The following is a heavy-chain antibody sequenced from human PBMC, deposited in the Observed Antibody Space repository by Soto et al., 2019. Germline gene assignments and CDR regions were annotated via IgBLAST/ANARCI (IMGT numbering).Heavy chain of an antibody. CDR1: GYIFTMYY. J-gene: IGHJ4*02. CDR2: MNPNSGNT. V-gene: IGHV1-8*01. D-gene: IGHD4-17*01. CDR3: ARTLYGDNVDY. Sequence: ASVKVSCKASGYIFTMYYLHWVRQATGQGLEWMGWMNPNSGNTGYAQKFQGRVTMTRNTSISTAYMELSSLRSEDTAVYYCARTLYGDNVDYWGQGTLVTVSS.